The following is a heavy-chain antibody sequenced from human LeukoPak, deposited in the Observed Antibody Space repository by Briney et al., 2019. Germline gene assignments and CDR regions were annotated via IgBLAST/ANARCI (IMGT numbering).Heavy chain of an antibody. CDR2: IYTSGST. V-gene: IGHV4-4*07. CDR1: GGSISSYY. D-gene: IGHD3-10*01. J-gene: IGHJ5*02. Sequence: SETLSLTCTVSGGSISSYYWSWIRQPAGKGLEWIGRIYTSGSTNYNPSLKSRVTISVDTSKNQFSLKLSSVTAADTAVYYCARSALSHYYGSGSHVWGPPWFDPWGQGTLVTVSS. CDR3: ARSALSHYYGSGSHVWGPPWFDP.